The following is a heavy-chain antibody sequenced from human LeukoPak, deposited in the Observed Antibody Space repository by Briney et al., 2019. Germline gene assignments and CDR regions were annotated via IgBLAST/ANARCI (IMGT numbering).Heavy chain of an antibody. Sequence: PSQTLSLTCTVSGGSISSGDYYWSWIRQPPGKGLEWIGYIYYSGSTYYNPSLKSRVTISVDTPKNQFSLKLSSVTAADTAVYYCARALIPINWYFDLWGRGTLVTVSS. V-gene: IGHV4-30-4*01. CDR3: ARALIPINWYFDL. J-gene: IGHJ2*01. CDR2: IYYSGST. D-gene: IGHD2-21*01. CDR1: GGSISSGDYY.